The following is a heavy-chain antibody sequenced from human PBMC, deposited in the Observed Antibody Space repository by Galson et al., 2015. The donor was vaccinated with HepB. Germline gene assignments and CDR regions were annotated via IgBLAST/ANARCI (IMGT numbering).Heavy chain of an antibody. CDR1: GFTFTDYY. J-gene: IGHJ4*02. Sequence: SLRLSCAASGFTFTDYYMSWIRQAPGKGLEWISYISTTAKTVYYVDSVKGRFTISRDNAKNSIYLQMSSLRVEDTAVYYCARDHYYDDSGYYYWFDYWGQGTPVTVSS. V-gene: IGHV3-11*01. D-gene: IGHD3-22*01. CDR2: ISTTAKTV. CDR3: ARDHYYDDSGYYYWFDY.